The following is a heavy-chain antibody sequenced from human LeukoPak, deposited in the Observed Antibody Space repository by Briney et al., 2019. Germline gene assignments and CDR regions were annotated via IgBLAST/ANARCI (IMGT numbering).Heavy chain of an antibody. D-gene: IGHD2-2*02. CDR3: AKELYCSSTSCYTGLDY. CDR1: GFTFDDYG. CDR2: IKWNGGST. Sequence: PGGSLRLSCAASGFTFDDYGMSWVRQAPGKGLEWVSGIKWNGGSTGYADSVKGRFTISRDNSKNTLYLQMNSLRAEDTAVYYCAKELYCSSTSCYTGLDYWGQGTLVTVSS. J-gene: IGHJ4*02. V-gene: IGHV3-20*04.